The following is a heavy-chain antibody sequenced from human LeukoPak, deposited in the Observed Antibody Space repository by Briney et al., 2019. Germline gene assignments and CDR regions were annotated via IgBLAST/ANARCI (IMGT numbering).Heavy chain of an antibody. CDR1: GGSFSGYY. D-gene: IGHD3-9*01. Sequence: SETLSLTCAVYGGSFSGYYWSWIRQPPGKGLEWIGEINHSGSTNCNPSLKSRVTISVDTSKNQFSLKLSSVTAADTAVYYCARGDYDILTGYPYYYYYGMDVWGQGTTVTVSS. CDR2: INHSGST. V-gene: IGHV4-34*01. J-gene: IGHJ6*02. CDR3: ARGDYDILTGYPYYYYYGMDV.